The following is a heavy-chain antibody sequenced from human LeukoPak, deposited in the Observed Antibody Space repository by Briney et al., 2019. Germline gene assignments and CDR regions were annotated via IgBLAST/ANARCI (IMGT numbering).Heavy chain of an antibody. Sequence: SETLSLTCTVSGGSISSSYYWGWIRQPPGKGLEWIGSIYYSGSTYYNPSLKSRVTISVDTSKNQFSLKPSSVTAADTAVYYCASQIAAAGLGYWGQGTLVTVSS. J-gene: IGHJ4*02. CDR3: ASQIAAAGLGY. D-gene: IGHD6-13*01. CDR1: GGSISSSYY. V-gene: IGHV4-39*01. CDR2: IYYSGST.